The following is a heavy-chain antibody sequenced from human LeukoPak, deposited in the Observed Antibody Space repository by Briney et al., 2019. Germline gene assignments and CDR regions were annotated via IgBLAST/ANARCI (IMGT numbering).Heavy chain of an antibody. J-gene: IGHJ3*02. CDR1: GGSISSYY. V-gene: IGHV4-59*01. D-gene: IGHD3-22*01. CDR3: ARDHSYYDSSGYYDAFDI. CDR2: IYYSGST. Sequence: SETLSLTCTVSGGSISSYYWSWIRQPPGKGLEWIGFIYYSGSTNYHPSLKSRVTISVDTSKNQFSLKLSSVTAADTAVYYCARDHSYYDSSGYYDAFDIWGQGTMVTVSS.